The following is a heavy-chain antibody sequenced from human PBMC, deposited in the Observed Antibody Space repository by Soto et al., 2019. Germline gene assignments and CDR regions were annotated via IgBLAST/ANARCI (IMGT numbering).Heavy chain of an antibody. CDR2: IYDTWTT. CDR3: ARGIARGGFDI. J-gene: IGHJ3*02. D-gene: IGHD2-21*01. V-gene: IGHV4-30-4*01. Sequence: QVQLQEAGPGLVRPSQTLSLTCTVAGGSMSENDYYWSWLRQSPGQGLQWLGYIYDTWTTSYSPSLKSRVTMSADTSRNQSALKLTSVTAADTALYFCARGIARGGFDIWCQGTMFTVSS. CDR1: GGSMSENDYY.